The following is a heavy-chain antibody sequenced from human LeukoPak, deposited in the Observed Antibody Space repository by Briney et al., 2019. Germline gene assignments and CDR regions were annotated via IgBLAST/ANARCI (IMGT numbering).Heavy chain of an antibody. CDR2: INPNSGGT. V-gene: IGHV1-2*02. CDR3: ARVLDSGNYGNWSAP. J-gene: IGHJ5*02. D-gene: IGHD4-11*01. Sequence: ASVKVSCKASGYTFTGYYMHWVRQAPGQGLEWMGWINPNSGGTNYAQKFQGRVTMTRDTSISTAYMELSRLRSDDTAVYYCARVLDSGNYGNWSAPGGQEPLVTVS. CDR1: GYTFTGYY.